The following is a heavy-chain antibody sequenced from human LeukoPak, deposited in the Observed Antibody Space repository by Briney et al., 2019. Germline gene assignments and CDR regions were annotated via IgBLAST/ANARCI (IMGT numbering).Heavy chain of an antibody. CDR3: ARADIVVVPAATYYYYGMDV. CDR1: GFTFSSYS. D-gene: IGHD2-2*01. Sequence: PGGSPRLSCAASGFTFSSYSMNWVRQAPGKGLEWVSSISSSSSYIYYADSVKGRFTISRDNAKNSLYLQMNSLRAEDTAVYYCARADIVVVPAATYYYYGMDVWGQGTTVTVSS. J-gene: IGHJ6*02. CDR2: ISSSSSYI. V-gene: IGHV3-21*01.